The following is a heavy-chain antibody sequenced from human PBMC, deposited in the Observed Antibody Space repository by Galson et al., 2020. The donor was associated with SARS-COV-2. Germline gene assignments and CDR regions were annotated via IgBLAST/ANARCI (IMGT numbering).Heavy chain of an antibody. CDR3: ATGPGSSSWYVGWFDH. J-gene: IGHJ5*02. V-gene: IGHV1-24*01. CDR1: GYTLTELS. D-gene: IGHD6-13*01. CDR2: FDPEDGET. Sequence: ASVKVSCKVSGYTLTELSMHWVRQAPGKGLEWMGGFDPEDGETIYAQKFQGRVTMTEDTSTDTAYMELSSRRSEDTAVYYCATGPGSSSWYVGWFDHWGQGTLVTVSS.